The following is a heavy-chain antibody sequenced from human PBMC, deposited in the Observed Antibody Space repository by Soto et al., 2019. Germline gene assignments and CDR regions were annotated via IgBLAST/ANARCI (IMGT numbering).Heavy chain of an antibody. V-gene: IGHV3-23*01. D-gene: IGHD3-3*01. Sequence: HPGGSLRLSCAASGFTFSSYAMSWVRQAPGKGLEWVSAISGSGGSTYYADSVKGRFTISRDNSKNTLYLQMNSLRAEDTAVYYCATNVRFFGVVMLDYWGQGTLVTVSS. CDR2: ISGSGGST. CDR3: ATNVRFFGVVMLDY. J-gene: IGHJ4*02. CDR1: GFTFSSYA.